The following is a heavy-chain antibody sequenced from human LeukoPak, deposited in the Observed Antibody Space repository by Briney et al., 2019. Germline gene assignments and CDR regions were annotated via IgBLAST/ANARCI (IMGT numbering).Heavy chain of an antibody. J-gene: IGHJ4*02. CDR2: ISIYNGNT. D-gene: IGHD2-15*01. Sequence: ASVKVSCKASGYTFTSYGISWVRQAPGQGLEWMGWISIYNGNTNYAQKLQGRVTMTTDTSTSTAYMELGSLRSDDTAVYYCATGTLGYCSGGTCYSGYWGQGTLVTVSS. CDR3: ATGTLGYCSGGTCYSGY. CDR1: GYTFTSYG. V-gene: IGHV1-18*01.